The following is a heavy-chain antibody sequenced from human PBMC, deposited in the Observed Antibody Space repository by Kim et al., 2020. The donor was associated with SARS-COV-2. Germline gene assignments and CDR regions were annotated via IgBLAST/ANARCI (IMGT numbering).Heavy chain of an antibody. CDR2: INPSGAGT. V-gene: IGHV1-46*01. D-gene: IGHD1-26*01. CDR3: APEVPRSYHFDY. CDR1: GYTFTSYY. Sequence: ASVKVSCKASGYTFTSYYMHWVRQAPGQGLEWMGLINPSGAGTTYAQKFQGRVTMTRDTSTSTVYMELSSLRSDDTAVYYCAPEVPRSYHFDYCGQGTLVTVSS. J-gene: IGHJ4*02.